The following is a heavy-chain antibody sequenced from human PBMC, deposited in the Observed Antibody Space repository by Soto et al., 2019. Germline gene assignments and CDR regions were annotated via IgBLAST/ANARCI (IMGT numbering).Heavy chain of an antibody. Sequence: QVQLQQWGAGLLKPSETLSLNCAVYGGSFSGYYWSWIRQPPGKGLEWIGEINHRGSINYNPSLNPRVPMSVATSNTQFSLKLNSVTAADTAVFYCARGSRMSIPAASGRDYYYQALDVWGQGTAVTVSS. D-gene: IGHD6-13*01. CDR2: INHRGSI. J-gene: IGHJ6*02. V-gene: IGHV4-34*01. CDR3: ARGSRMSIPAASGRDYYYQALDV. CDR1: GGSFSGYY.